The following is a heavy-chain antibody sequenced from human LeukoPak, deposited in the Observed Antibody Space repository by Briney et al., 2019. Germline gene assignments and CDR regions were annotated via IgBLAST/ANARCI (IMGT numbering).Heavy chain of an antibody. J-gene: IGHJ4*02. CDR2: INSDGSST. V-gene: IGHV3-74*01. CDR3: ARFVGDGATYGSFDC. D-gene: IGHD5-12*01. CDR1: LFTLRSYW. Sequence: GRTLRLSCAASLFTLRSYWTHWVRHGPGKGQVWVSRINSDGSSTSYTDPAKGRFTIPRDHAKNTLYLQRNSLTAEDRASYYCARFVGDGATYGSFDCWGRGALVAVSS.